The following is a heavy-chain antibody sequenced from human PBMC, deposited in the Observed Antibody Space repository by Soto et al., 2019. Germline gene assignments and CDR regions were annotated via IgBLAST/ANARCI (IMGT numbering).Heavy chain of an antibody. CDR1: GYTFTSYA. D-gene: IGHD2-21*02. J-gene: IGHJ6*03. Sequence: ASVKVSCKASGYTFTSYAMHWVRQAPGQRLEWMGWINAGNGNTNYSQKFQGRVTMTRNTSTSTAYMELSSLRSEDTAVYYCARGLKRDCYGRCMDVCGKGTPFTDPS. CDR2: INAGNGNT. CDR3: ARGLKRDCYGRCMDV. V-gene: IGHV1-3*01.